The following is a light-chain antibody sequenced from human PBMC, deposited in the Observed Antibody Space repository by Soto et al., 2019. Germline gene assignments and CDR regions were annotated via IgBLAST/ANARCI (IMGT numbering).Light chain of an antibody. J-gene: IGKJ5*01. Sequence: EIVLTQSPGTLSLSQWERASLSCRASQSVTSNSLAWYHQKFGQPPRLLIYGASSRATGIPDRFSGSGSGTDFTLTISRLEPEDFAVYYCQQYGSSLITFGQGTRLEIK. CDR3: QQYGSSLIT. CDR2: GAS. CDR1: QSVTSNS. V-gene: IGKV3-20*01.